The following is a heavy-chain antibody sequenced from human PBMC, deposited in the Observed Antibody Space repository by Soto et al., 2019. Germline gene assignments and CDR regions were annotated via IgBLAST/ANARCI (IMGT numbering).Heavy chain of an antibody. Sequence: QVQLVESGGGVVQPGRSLRLSCAASGFTFSSYAMHWVRQAPGKGLEWVAVISYDGSNKYYADSVKGRFTISRDNSKNTLYLEMNSLIAEDTAVYYCARDQELLLWFGELLGCFGYWGQGTPVTVSS. D-gene: IGHD3-10*01. J-gene: IGHJ4*02. V-gene: IGHV3-30-3*01. CDR1: GFTFSSYA. CDR2: ISYDGSNK. CDR3: ARDQELLLWFGELLGCFGY.